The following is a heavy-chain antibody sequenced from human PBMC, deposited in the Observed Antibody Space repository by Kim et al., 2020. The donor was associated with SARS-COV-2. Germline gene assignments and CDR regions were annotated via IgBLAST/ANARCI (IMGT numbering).Heavy chain of an antibody. Sequence: YRPSLKSRVTMSIDTSKSQISLNLTSVTAADTAVYYCARQGGSGWTDYFDFWGQGILVTVSS. J-gene: IGHJ4*02. V-gene: IGHV4-61*07. CDR3: ARQGGSGWTDYFDF. D-gene: IGHD6-19*01.